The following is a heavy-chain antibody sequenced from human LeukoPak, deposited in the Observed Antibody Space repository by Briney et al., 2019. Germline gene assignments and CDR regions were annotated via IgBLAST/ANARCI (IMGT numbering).Heavy chain of an antibody. Sequence: GGSLTLSCAASGFTFSRYWMHWVRQAPGKGLLWVSRINSDGSSTYYADSVKGRFTTSRDNAKNALHLQMNSLTAEDTAVYYCVLDLFSSFAFDICGQGTMVTVSS. V-gene: IGHV3-74*01. CDR2: INSDGSST. D-gene: IGHD3/OR15-3a*01. CDR1: GFTFSRYW. J-gene: IGHJ3*02. CDR3: VLDLFSSFAFDI.